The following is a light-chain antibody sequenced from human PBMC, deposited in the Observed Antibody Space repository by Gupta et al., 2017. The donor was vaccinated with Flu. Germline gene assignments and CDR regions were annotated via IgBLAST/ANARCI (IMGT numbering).Light chain of an antibody. J-gene: IGLJ2*01. CDR1: KLGDVY. V-gene: IGLV3-1*01. Sequence: SYELTQPPSVSVSPGQTDSVTCSGDKLGDVYVSWYQQKPGQSPVLVIYQDTQRPSGIPERFSGSNSGNTASLTISGTQAVDEADYYCQAWDSGTCGFGGGTKLTVL. CDR2: QDT. CDR3: QAWDSGTCG.